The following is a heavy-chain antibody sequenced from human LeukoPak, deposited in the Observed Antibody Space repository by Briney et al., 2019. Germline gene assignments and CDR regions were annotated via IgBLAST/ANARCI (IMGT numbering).Heavy chain of an antibody. CDR3: ARDYPDRHIDY. CDR1: GGSISSYY. D-gene: IGHD1-14*01. J-gene: IGHJ4*02. V-gene: IGHV4-4*07. CDR2: IYTSRST. Sequence: SETLSLTCTVSGGSISSYYWSWIRQPAGNGLEWIGRIYTSRSTNYNPSLKSRVTMSVDTSKNQFSLKLSSVTAADTAVYYCARDYPDRHIDYWGQGTLVTVSS.